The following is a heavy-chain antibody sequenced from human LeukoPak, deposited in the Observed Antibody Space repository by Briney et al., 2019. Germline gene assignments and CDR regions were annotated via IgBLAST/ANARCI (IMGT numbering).Heavy chain of an antibody. CDR2: ISGSGGST. Sequence: GRSLRLSCAASGFTFSSYAMSWVRQAPGKGLEWVSAISGSGGSTYYADSAKGRSTISRDNSKNPLYLQMNSLRAEDTAVYYCAKDADHIVATILDYWGQGTLVTVSS. CDR1: GFTFSSYA. D-gene: IGHD5-12*01. J-gene: IGHJ4*02. V-gene: IGHV3-23*01. CDR3: AKDADHIVATILDY.